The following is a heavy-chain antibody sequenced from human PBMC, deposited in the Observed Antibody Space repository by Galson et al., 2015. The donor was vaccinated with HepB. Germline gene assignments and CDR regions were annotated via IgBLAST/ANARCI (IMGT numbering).Heavy chain of an antibody. D-gene: IGHD3/OR15-3a*01. V-gene: IGHV3-33*01. CDR3: ARGAFRFLYLLPHNPGPLDY. CDR1: GFTFSSYG. Sequence: SLRLSCAASGFTFSSYGMHWVRQAPGKGLEWVAVIWYDGSNKYYADSVKGRFTISRDNSKNTLYLQMNSLRAEDTAVYYCARGAFRFLYLLPHNPGPLDYWGQGTLVTVSS. CDR2: IWYDGSNK. J-gene: IGHJ4*02.